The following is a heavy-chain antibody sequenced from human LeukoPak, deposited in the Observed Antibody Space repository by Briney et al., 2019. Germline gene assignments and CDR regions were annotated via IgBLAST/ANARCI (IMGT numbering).Heavy chain of an antibody. CDR1: GFTFNNYA. J-gene: IGHJ4*02. V-gene: IGHV3-23*01. CDR3: AKESGYYGSGSLDY. D-gene: IGHD3-10*01. Sequence: GGSLRLSCTASGFTFNNYAMSWVRQAPGKGLEWVSAISGSGGSTYYADSVKGRFTISRDNSKNTLYLQMNSLRAEDTAVYYCAKESGYYGSGSLDYWGQGTLVTVSS. CDR2: ISGSGGST.